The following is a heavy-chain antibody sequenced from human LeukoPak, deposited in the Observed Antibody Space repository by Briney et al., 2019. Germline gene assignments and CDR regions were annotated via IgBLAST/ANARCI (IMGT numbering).Heavy chain of an antibody. CDR1: GYTFTSNY. CDR3: ARDDGSGSYYNIPQVDY. D-gene: IGHD3-10*01. J-gene: IGHJ4*02. CDR2: ISPSGGST. Sequence: ASVKVSCKAFGYTFTSNYMHWVRQAPGQGPEWMGVISPSGGSTTYAQKFQGRVTLTRDTSISTAYMELSRLRSDDTAVYYCARDDGSGSYYNIPQVDYWGQGTLVTVSS. V-gene: IGHV1-46*01.